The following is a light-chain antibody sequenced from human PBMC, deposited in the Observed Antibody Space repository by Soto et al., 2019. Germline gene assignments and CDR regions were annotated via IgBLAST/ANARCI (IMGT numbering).Light chain of an antibody. V-gene: IGKV3-20*01. Sequence: EIVLTQSPGTLSLSPGERATLSCRASQTVTNNYLAWYQQKPGLAPSLLIFGAYSRATGIPDRFGGSGSGRDFTRTISRLEPEDFAVYYCQQYGSSPLFTFGPGTKVDFK. J-gene: IGKJ3*01. CDR1: QTVTNNY. CDR2: GAY. CDR3: QQYGSSPLFT.